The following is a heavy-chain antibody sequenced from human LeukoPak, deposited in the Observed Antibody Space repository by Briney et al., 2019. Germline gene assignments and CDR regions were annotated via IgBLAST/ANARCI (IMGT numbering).Heavy chain of an antibody. CDR3: ARGTRIAVAVYYFDY. D-gene: IGHD6-19*01. CDR2: IYYRGST. V-gene: IGHV4-39*01. CDR1: GGSISSSSYY. J-gene: IGHJ4*02. Sequence: SGALSLPFPVSGGSISSSSYYWGWIRPPPGKGREWIGIIYYRGSTYYNPSLKSRVTISVDTSKNQFSLKLSSVTAADTAVYYCARGTRIAVAVYYFDYWGQGTLVTVSS.